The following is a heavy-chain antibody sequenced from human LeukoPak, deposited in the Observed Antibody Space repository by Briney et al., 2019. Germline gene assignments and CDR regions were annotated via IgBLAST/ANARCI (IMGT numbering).Heavy chain of an antibody. J-gene: IGHJ6*03. D-gene: IGHD5-18*01. CDR3: ARYKVDTAMVNARYYYYYYMDV. CDR1: GGSLSSYY. V-gene: IGHV4-4*07. CDR2: IYTSGST. Sequence: SETLSLTRTVSGGSLSSYYWSWIRQPAGKGLEWIGRIYTSGSTNYNPSLTSRVTMSVDTSKNQFSLKLSSVTAADTAVYYCARYKVDTAMVNARYYYYYYMDVWGKGATVTISS.